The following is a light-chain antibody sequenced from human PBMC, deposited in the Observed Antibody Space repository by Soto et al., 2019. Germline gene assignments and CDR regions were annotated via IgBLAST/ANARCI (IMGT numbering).Light chain of an antibody. V-gene: IGKV3-15*01. Sequence: EKVMTQSPATLSVSPGERATLSCRASQSVSSNLAWYQQKPGQAPRLLIYGASTRATGIPARFSGSGSGTDFTLTISRLEPEDFAVYYCHHFGSLPETFGQGTKVDIK. CDR3: HHFGSLPET. J-gene: IGKJ1*01. CDR1: QSVSSN. CDR2: GAS.